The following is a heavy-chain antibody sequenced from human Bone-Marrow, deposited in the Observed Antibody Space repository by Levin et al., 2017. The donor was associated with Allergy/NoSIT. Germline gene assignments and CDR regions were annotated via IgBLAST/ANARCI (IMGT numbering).Heavy chain of an antibody. CDR3: AKDFNVLRFLEWLPSYYYYYMDV. J-gene: IGHJ6*03. D-gene: IGHD3-3*01. Sequence: GESLKISCAASGFTFSSYGMHWVRQAPGKGLEWVAVISYDGSNKYYADSVKGRFTISRDNSKNTLYLQMNSLRAEDTAVYYCAKDFNVLRFLEWLPSYYYYYMDVWGKGTTVTVSS. CDR2: ISYDGSNK. V-gene: IGHV3-30*18. CDR1: GFTFSSYG.